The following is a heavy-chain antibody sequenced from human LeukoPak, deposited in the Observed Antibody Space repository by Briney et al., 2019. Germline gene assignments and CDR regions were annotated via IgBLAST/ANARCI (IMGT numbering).Heavy chain of an antibody. CDR1: GFTFSSYS. D-gene: IGHD5-18*01. Sequence: GGSLRLSCAASGFTFSSYSMNWVRQAPGKGLEWVSSISSASTYIYYADSVKGRFTIARDNAKNSLYLQMNSLRAEDTAMYYCARLVWDTTMADGDIDSWGQGTLLIVSS. J-gene: IGHJ4*02. V-gene: IGHV3-21*01. CDR3: ARLVWDTTMADGDIDS. CDR2: ISSASTYI.